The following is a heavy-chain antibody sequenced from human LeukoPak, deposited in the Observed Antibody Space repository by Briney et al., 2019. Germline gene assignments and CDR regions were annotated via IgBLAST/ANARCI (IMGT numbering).Heavy chain of an antibody. D-gene: IGHD6-19*01. CDR1: GFTFSSYS. CDR2: ISSSSSTI. J-gene: IGHJ4*02. Sequence: PGGSLRLSCAASGFTFSSYSMNWVRQAPGKGLEWVSYISSSSSTIYYADSVKGRFTISRDNAKNSLYLRMNSLRVEDTAVYYCARYSSGWSFDYWGQGTLVTVSS. V-gene: IGHV3-48*01. CDR3: ARYSSGWSFDY.